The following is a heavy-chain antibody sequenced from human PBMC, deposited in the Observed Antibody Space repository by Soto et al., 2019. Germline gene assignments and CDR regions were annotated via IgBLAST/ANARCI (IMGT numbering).Heavy chain of an antibody. CDR3: TTAPTVTTDY. CDR2: IKSKTDGGTT. D-gene: IGHD4-17*01. J-gene: IGHJ4*02. CDR1: GLTFSNAW. V-gene: IGHV3-15*01. Sequence: VQLVESGGGLVKPGGSLRRYCAASGLTFSNAWMSWVRQAPGQGLEWVGRIKSKTDGGTTDYAAPVKGRFTISRDDSKNTLYLQMNSLKTEDTAVYYWTTAPTVTTDYWGQGTLVTVSS.